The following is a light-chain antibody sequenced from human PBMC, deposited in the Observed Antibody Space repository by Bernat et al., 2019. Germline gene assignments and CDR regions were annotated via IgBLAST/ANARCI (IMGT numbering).Light chain of an antibody. CDR3: QSYENSLSAWV. CDR2: DNN. V-gene: IGLV1-40*01. J-gene: IGLJ3*02. CDR1: SANIGSNYR. Sequence: QSALTQPPSVSGAPGQRVTISCTGGSANIGSNYRVHWYQQLPGTAPKLLIFDNNNRPSGVPERFSGSKSGTSASLAITGLQAEDEALYYCQSYENSLSAWVFGGGTKLTVL.